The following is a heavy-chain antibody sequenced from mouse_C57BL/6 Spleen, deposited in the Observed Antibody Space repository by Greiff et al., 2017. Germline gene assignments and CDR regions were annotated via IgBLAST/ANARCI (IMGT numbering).Heavy chain of an antibody. CDR1: GYTFTSYW. CDR3: ARRDYDRYFDV. J-gene: IGHJ1*03. Sequence: QVQLKQPGAELVKPGASVKLSCKASGYTFTSYWMQWVKQRPGQGLEWIGEIDPSDSYTNYNQKFKGKATLTVDTSSSTAYMQLSSLTSEDSAVYYCARRDYDRYFDVWGTGTTVTVSS. CDR2: IDPSDSYT. D-gene: IGHD2-4*01. V-gene: IGHV1-50*01.